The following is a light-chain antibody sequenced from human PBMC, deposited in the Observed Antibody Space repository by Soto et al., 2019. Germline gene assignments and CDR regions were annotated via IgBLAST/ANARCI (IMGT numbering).Light chain of an antibody. J-gene: IGKJ2*01. CDR1: QSISSE. CDR3: QEGHNWPLT. CDR2: GAS. V-gene: IGKV3-15*01. Sequence: EIVMTQSPATLSVSPGESATLACRVSQSISSELAWSQQKPVQPPRLLIYGASTRATGVPARFTGSGSGSDFTLTISGLQSEDFAVYYCQEGHNWPLTFGQGTRLEI.